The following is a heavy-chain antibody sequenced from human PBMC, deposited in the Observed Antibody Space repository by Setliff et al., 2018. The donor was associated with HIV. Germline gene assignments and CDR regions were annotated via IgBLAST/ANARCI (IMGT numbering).Heavy chain of an antibody. V-gene: IGHV4-59*12. CDR3: ARERGAAAGVPIDF. D-gene: IGHD6-13*01. CDR1: GGSINSYY. J-gene: IGHJ4*02. CDR2: IDYSGST. Sequence: PSETLSLTCTVSGGSINSYYWSWIRQPPGKGLEWIGNIDYSGSTNYKPSLKNRVTISVDMSKNQFSLRLISVTAADTAVYFCARERGAAAGVPIDFWGQGTLVTVS.